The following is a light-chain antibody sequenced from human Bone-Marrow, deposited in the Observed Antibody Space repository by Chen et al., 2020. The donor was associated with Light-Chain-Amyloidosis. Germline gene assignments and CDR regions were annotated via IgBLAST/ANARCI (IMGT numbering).Light chain of an antibody. V-gene: IGLV3-25*03. CDR2: RDT. CDR1: DLPMKY. J-gene: IGLJ2*01. CDR3: QSADSSGTYEVI. Sequence: SYELTQPPSVPVSPGQTARITCSGDDLPMKYAYWYQQKPGQAPVLVIHRDTERPSGISERFSGSSSGTTARLTISGVQAEDEADYHCQSADSSGTYEVIVGGGTKLTVL.